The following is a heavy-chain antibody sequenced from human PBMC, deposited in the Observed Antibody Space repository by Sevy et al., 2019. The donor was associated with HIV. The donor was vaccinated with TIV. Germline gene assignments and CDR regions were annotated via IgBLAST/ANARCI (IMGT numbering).Heavy chain of an antibody. D-gene: IGHD3-22*01. V-gene: IGHV4-4*07. CDR2: IYTSGST. J-gene: IGHJ4*02. CDR3: ARANKYYDSSGYYNYFDY. Sequence: SETLSLTCTVSGGSISSYYWSWIRQPAGKGLEWIGRIYTSGSTNYNPSLKSRVTMSVDTSKNQFSPKLSSVTAADTAVYYCARANKYYDSSGYYNYFDYWGQGTLVTVSS. CDR1: GGSISSYY.